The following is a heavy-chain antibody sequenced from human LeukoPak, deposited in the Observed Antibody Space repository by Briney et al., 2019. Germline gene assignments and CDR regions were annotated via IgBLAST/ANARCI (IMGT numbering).Heavy chain of an antibody. D-gene: IGHD6-19*01. J-gene: IGHJ4*02. CDR3: ARVQWLDNYYFDY. Sequence: GGSLRLSCAASGFTFSSYGMHWVRQAPGKELEWVAVIWYDGNNKYYADSVKGRFTISRDNSKNTLYLQMNGLRAEDAAVYYCARVQWLDNYYFDYWGQGTLVTVSS. CDR1: GFTFSSYG. V-gene: IGHV3-33*01. CDR2: IWYDGNNK.